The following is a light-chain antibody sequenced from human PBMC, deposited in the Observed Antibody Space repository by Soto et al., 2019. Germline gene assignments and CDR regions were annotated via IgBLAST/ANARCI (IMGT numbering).Light chain of an antibody. Sequence: ELAQSPCTLSLSPGDRATLSCRASQSVSSSYLAWYQQQPCQAPRLLIYGAASSATGGPDRLSGSGSGTDLFLTISRQVPDDFSVYYCQQHDNTPRTCGQGTKVDI. V-gene: IGKV3-20*01. CDR3: QQHDNTPRT. CDR1: QSVSSSY. CDR2: GAA. J-gene: IGKJ1*01.